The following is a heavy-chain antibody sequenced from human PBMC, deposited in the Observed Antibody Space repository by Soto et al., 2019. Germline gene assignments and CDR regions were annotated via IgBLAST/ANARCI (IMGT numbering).Heavy chain of an antibody. J-gene: IGHJ4*02. D-gene: IGHD3-10*01. CDR3: ARDSSASATSYSFDI. Sequence: QVQLVQSGAEVKKPGASVKVSCKASGYKFINHNMHWVRQAPGVGLEWMGIINPNGGGTDYAQKFQDRVTMTTDTYMNTVHMDLSSLTSEDTAVYFCARDSSASATSYSFDIWGQGTLVSVSS. CDR1: GYKFINHN. V-gene: IGHV1-46*01. CDR2: INPNGGGT.